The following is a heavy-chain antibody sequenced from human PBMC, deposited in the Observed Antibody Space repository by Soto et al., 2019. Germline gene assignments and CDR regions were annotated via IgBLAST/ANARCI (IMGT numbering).Heavy chain of an antibody. J-gene: IGHJ6*02. D-gene: IGHD3-10*01. CDR1: GFTFSSYG. CDR3: AKDMDYYGSGSYYTYYYYGMYV. CDR2: ISYDGSNK. Sequence: PGGSLRLSCAASGFTFSSYGMHWFRQAPGKGLEWVAVISYDGSNKYYADSVKGRFTISRDNSKNTLYLQMNSLRAEDTAVYYCAKDMDYYGSGSYYTYYYYGMYVCGQGTTVTVSS. V-gene: IGHV3-30*18.